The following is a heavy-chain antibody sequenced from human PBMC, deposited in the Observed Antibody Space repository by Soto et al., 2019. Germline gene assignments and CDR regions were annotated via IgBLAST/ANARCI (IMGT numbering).Heavy chain of an antibody. V-gene: IGHV3-48*02. CDR1: GFTFSSYS. CDR2: ISSSSSTI. Sequence: PGGSLRLSCAASGFTFSSYSMNWVRQAPGKGLEWVSYISSSSSTIYYADSVKGRFTISRDNAKNSLYLQMNSLRDEDTAVYCCARDRRPLNYYDSSGYYVPGLYWGQGTLVTVSS. D-gene: IGHD3-22*01. CDR3: ARDRRPLNYYDSSGYYVPGLY. J-gene: IGHJ4*02.